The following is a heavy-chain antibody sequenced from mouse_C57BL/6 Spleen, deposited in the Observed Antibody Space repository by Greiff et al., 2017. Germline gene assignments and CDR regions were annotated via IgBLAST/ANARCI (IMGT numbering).Heavy chain of an antibody. Sequence: QVQLQQPGAELVKPGASVKLSCKASGYTFTRYCIHWVKQRPGQGLEWIGWFYPGSGSTKYNEKFKDKATLTVDKSSSTAYMQLSRLTSEDSAVYYCARLADYCEFAYWGQGTPVTVAA. D-gene: IGHD1-1*01. CDR1: GYTFTRYC. CDR3: ARLADYCEFAY. CDR2: FYPGSGST. V-gene: IGHV1-62-2*01. J-gene: IGHJ3*01.